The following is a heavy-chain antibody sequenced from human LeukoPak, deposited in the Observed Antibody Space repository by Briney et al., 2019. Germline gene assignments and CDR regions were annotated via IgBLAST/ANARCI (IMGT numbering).Heavy chain of an antibody. D-gene: IGHD4-17*01. CDR2: INPSGGST. CDR1: GYTFTSYY. V-gene: IGHV1-46*01. CDR3: ARSPMTTHYGMDV. Sequence: ASVKVSCKASGYTFTSYYIHWVRQAPGQGLEWMGIINPSGGSTSYAQKFQGRVTMTRDTSTSTVYMELSSLRSEDTAVYYCARSPMTTHYGMDVWGQGTTVTVSS. J-gene: IGHJ6*02.